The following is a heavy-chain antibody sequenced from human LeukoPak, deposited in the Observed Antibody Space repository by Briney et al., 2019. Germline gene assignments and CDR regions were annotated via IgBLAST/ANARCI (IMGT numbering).Heavy chain of an antibody. Sequence: GGSLRLSCAASGFTFSSYAMHWVRQAPGKGLEWVAVISYDGSNKYYADSEKGRFTISRDNSKNTLYLQMNSLRAEDTAVYYCARGITMVRGGSRIYYYYDMDVWGQGTTVTVSS. J-gene: IGHJ6*02. CDR3: ARGITMVRGGSRIYYYYDMDV. V-gene: IGHV3-30*01. CDR2: ISYDGSNK. CDR1: GFTFSSYA. D-gene: IGHD3-10*01.